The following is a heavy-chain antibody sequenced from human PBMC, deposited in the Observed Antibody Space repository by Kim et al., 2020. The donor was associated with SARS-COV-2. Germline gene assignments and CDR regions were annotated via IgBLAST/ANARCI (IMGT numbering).Heavy chain of an antibody. Sequence: GGSLRLSCAASGFTVSSHYMSWVRQAPGKGLEWVSVIYSGDSTYYADSVKGRFTTSRHISKNTLYLQMNSLRAEDTAVYYCARAEWLRGPFDYWGQGTLVTVSS. CDR2: IYSGDST. CDR3: ARAEWLRGPFDY. J-gene: IGHJ4*02. V-gene: IGHV3-53*04. CDR1: GFTVSSHY. D-gene: IGHD5-12*01.